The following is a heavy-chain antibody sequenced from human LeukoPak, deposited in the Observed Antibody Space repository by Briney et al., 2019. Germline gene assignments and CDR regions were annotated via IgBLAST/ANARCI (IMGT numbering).Heavy chain of an antibody. CDR2: INHSGST. CDR3: VFDSSGYYVGY. V-gene: IGHV4-34*01. D-gene: IGHD3-22*01. Sequence: SETLSLTCAVYGGSFSGYYWSWIRQPPGKGLEWIGEINHSGSTNYNPSLKRRVTISVDTSKNQFSLKLSSVTAADTAVYYCVFDSSGYYVGYWGQGTLVTVSS. J-gene: IGHJ4*02. CDR1: GGSFSGYY.